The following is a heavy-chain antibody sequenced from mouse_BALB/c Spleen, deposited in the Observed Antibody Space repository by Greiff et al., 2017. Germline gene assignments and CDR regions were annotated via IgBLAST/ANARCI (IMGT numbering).Heavy chain of an antibody. J-gene: IGHJ2*01. D-gene: IGHD2-10*01. Sequence: EVQLQQSGPELVKPGASVKISCKASGYTFTDYNMHWVKQSHGKSLEWIGYIYPYNGGTGYNQKFKSKATLTVDNSSSTAYMELRSLTSEDSAVYYCARGAYYGNSPSDYWGQGTTLTVSS. CDR3: ARGAYYGNSPSDY. CDR2: IYPYNGGT. V-gene: IGHV1S29*02. CDR1: GYTFTDYN.